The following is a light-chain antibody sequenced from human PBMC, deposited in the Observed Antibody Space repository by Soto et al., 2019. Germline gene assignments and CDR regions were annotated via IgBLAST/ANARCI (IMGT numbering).Light chain of an antibody. CDR2: WAP. V-gene: IGKV4-1*01. Sequence: DIVMTQSPDSLAVSLGERATINCKSSQSVLHSSRNKNYLAWYQQKPRQPPKLLIYWAPNPESGVPDRLSGSGSVKDFTLSLSSLQAEDVAVHYCQQHCTPPWTFGQGTKVEIK. CDR3: QQHCTPPWT. J-gene: IGKJ1*01. CDR1: QSVLHSSRNKNY.